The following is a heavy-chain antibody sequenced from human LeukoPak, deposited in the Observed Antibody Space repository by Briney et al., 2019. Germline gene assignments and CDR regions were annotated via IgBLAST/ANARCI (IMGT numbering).Heavy chain of an antibody. CDR1: GGTFSSYA. V-gene: IGHV1-69*13. CDR3: AKNVDTAMNNWFDP. J-gene: IGHJ5*02. D-gene: IGHD5-18*01. Sequence: ASVKVSCKASGGTFSSYAISWVRQAPGQGLEWMGGIIPIFGTANYAQKFQGRVTITADESTSTAYMELSSLRSEDTAVYYCAKNVDTAMNNWFDPWGQGTLVTVSS. CDR2: IIPIFGTA.